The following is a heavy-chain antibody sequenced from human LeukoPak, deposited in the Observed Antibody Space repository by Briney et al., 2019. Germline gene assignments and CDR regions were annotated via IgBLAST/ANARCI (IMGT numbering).Heavy chain of an antibody. D-gene: IGHD1-26*01. V-gene: IGHV3-21*01. J-gene: IGHJ4*02. CDR2: ISSSSSYI. CDR1: GFTFSSYS. CDR3: AGAEGATIEANDY. Sequence: GGSLRLSCAASGFTFSSYSMNWVRQAPGKGLEWVSSISSSSSYIYYADSVKGRFTISRDNAKNSLYLQMNSLRAENTAVYYCAGAEGATIEANDYWGQGTLVTVSS.